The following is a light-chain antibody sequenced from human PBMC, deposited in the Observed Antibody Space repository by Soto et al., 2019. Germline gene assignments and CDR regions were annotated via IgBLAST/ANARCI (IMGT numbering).Light chain of an antibody. Sequence: QSVLTQPASVSGSPGQSITISCTGTSSDIGDSNFVSWYQQHPGKAPKLIIFEVSTRPSGVSNRFSGSKSDNTASLTISGLQDEDEDHYYCSSPASTLGVFGGGTKLTVL. J-gene: IGLJ3*02. CDR2: EVS. V-gene: IGLV2-14*01. CDR1: SSDIGDSNF. CDR3: SSPASTLGV.